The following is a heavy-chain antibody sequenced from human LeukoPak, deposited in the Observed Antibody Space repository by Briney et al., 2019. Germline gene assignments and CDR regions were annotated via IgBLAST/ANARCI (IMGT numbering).Heavy chain of an antibody. CDR3: AREKVAVAGAFDI. D-gene: IGHD6-19*01. V-gene: IGHV4-39*07. CDR1: GGSISSSSYY. J-gene: IGHJ3*02. Sequence: PSETLSLTCTVSGGSISSSSYYWGWIRQPPGKGLEWIGSIYYSGSAYYNPSLKSRVTISVDTSKNQFSLKLSSVTAADTAVYYCAREKVAVAGAFDIWGQGTMVTVSS. CDR2: IYYSGSA.